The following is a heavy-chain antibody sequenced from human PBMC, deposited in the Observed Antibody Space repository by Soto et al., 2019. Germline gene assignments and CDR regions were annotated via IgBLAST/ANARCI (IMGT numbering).Heavy chain of an antibody. CDR3: ARLGGQWLYNYYYGMDV. CDR2: IYYSGST. CDR1: GGSISSSSYY. D-gene: IGHD6-19*01. V-gene: IGHV4-39*01. J-gene: IGHJ6*02. Sequence: SETLSLTCTVSGGSISSSSYYWGWIRQPPGKGLEWIGSIYYSGSTYYNPSLKSRVTISVDTSKNQFPLKLSSVTAADTAVYYCARLGGQWLYNYYYGMDVWGQGTTVTVSS.